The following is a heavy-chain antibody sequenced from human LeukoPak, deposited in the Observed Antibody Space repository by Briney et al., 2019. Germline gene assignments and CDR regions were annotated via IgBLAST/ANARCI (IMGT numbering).Heavy chain of an antibody. CDR2: ISGSGGST. D-gene: IGHD6-13*01. CDR1: GFTFSSYA. Sequence: GGSLTLSCAAYGFTFSSYAMSWVRQAPGKGLEWVSAISGSGGSTYYADSVKGRFTISRDNSKNTLYLQMNSLRAEDTAVYYCEKDGYSSSWYVPDYYYGMDAWGQGTTVTVSS. V-gene: IGHV3-23*01. J-gene: IGHJ6*02. CDR3: EKDGYSSSWYVPDYYYGMDA.